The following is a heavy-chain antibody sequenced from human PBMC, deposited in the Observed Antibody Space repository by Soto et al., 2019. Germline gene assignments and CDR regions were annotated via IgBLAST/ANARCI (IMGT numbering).Heavy chain of an antibody. Sequence: SVKVSCKASGGTFSSYAISWVRQAPGQGLEWMGGIIPIFGTANYAQKFQGRVTITADESTSTAYMELSSLRSEDTAVYYCARDPGVCSSTSCRRYNYCGMDVWGQGTTLTVSS. V-gene: IGHV1-69*13. J-gene: IGHJ6*02. D-gene: IGHD2-2*01. CDR2: IIPIFGTA. CDR3: ARDPGVCSSTSCRRYNYCGMDV. CDR1: GGTFSSYA.